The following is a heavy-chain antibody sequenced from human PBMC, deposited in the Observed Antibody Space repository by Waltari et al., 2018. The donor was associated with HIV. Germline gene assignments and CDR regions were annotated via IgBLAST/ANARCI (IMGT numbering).Heavy chain of an antibody. D-gene: IGHD3-22*01. CDR1: GGTFSSYA. Sequence: QVQLVQSGAEVKKPGSSVKVSCKASGGTFSSYAITWVRQAPGQGLEWMGGIIPIVGAAHSAQTFQGRVTITADESTRTAYMELRSLRSEDTAVYYCARGGVISPHWFDPWGQGTLVSVSS. V-gene: IGHV1-69*01. CDR3: ARGGVISPHWFDP. CDR2: IIPIVGAA. J-gene: IGHJ5*02.